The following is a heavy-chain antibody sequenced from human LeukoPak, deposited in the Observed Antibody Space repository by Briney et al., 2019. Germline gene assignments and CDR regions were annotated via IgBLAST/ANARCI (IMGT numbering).Heavy chain of an antibody. CDR3: AKNRAGHTYEDAFEI. CDR1: GFTFSNYD. D-gene: IGHD5-24*01. Sequence: GGSLRLSCAASGFTFSNYDMHWVRQAPGKGLQWVAFIRYDGSDKYYVDPVRGRFTISRDNSRNILYLQVNSLTVEDTAVYYCAKNRAGHTYEDAFEIWGQGTMVRVSS. J-gene: IGHJ3*02. CDR2: IRYDGSDK. V-gene: IGHV3-30*02.